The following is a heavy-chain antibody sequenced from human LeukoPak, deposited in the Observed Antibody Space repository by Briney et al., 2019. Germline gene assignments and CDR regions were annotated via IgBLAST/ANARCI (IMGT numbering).Heavy chain of an antibody. V-gene: IGHV3-72*01. Sequence: GGSLRLSCAGSGFTFDDYGMSWVRQAPGKGLEWVGRIRNKANSYTTEYAASVKGRFAISRDDSNNSLSLQMNSLRDEDTAFYYCARAEGQGFDYWGQGTLVTVSS. CDR3: ARAEGQGFDY. CDR1: GFTFDDYG. J-gene: IGHJ4*02. CDR2: IRNKANSYTT.